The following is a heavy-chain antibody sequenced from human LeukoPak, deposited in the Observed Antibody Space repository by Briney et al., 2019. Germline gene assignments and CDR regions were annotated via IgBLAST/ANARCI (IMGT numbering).Heavy chain of an antibody. CDR1: GYSISSGYY. V-gene: IGHV4-38-2*01. CDR2: IYHSGST. D-gene: IGHD3-10*01. Sequence: SETLSLTCAVSGYSISSGYYWGWIRQPPGKGLEWIGSIYHSGSTYYNPSLKSRVTISVDTSKNQFSLKLSSVTAADTAVYYCARVSVLWFGELPNGYNWFYPWGQGTLVTVSS. CDR3: ARVSVLWFGELPNGYNWFYP. J-gene: IGHJ5*02.